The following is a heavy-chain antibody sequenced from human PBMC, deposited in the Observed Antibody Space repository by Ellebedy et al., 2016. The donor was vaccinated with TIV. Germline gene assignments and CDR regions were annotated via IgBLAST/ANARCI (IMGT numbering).Heavy chain of an antibody. Sequence: GGSLRLSCAASGFTFSNYWMTWVRQAPGKGLEWVANIKQDGSEKYYVESVKGRFSISRDNAKDSMYLQMNSLRDEDTAVYYCARDQWLGRAYYFDFWGQGTLLTVSS. D-gene: IGHD6-19*01. V-gene: IGHV3-7*01. CDR2: IKQDGSEK. CDR3: ARDQWLGRAYYFDF. J-gene: IGHJ4*02. CDR1: GFTFSNYW.